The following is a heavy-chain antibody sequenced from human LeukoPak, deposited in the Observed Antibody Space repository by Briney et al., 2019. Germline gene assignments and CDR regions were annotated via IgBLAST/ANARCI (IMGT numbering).Heavy chain of an antibody. CDR2: VYYSGST. Sequence: SETLSLTCTVSGGSISSSPYYWGWIRQAPGKGLEWIGNVYYSGSTFYNPSLKSRVTISVDTSKNQFSLKLSSVTAADTAVYYCARVGVLNWFDPWGQGTPVTVSS. D-gene: IGHD1-26*01. V-gene: IGHV4-39*01. J-gene: IGHJ5*02. CDR1: GGSISSSPYY. CDR3: ARVGVLNWFDP.